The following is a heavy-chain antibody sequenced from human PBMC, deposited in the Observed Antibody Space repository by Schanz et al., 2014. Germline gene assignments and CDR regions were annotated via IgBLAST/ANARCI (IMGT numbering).Heavy chain of an antibody. V-gene: IGHV3-33*08. J-gene: IGHJ6*02. CDR3: ARDRRVQTYYYYHYGMDV. CDR1: GFNFHLYA. CDR2: IWYDGSNK. Sequence: QVQLVDSGGAVVQPGRSLRLSCAASGFNFHLYAIHWVRQAPGKGLEWVAVIWYDGSNKDYADSVKGRFTVSRDNARNSLYLQMDSLRDEDTAVYYCARDRRVQTYYYYHYGMDVWGQGTTVIVSS.